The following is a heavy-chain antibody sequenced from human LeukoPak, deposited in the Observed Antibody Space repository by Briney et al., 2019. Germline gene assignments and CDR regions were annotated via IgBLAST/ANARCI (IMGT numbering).Heavy chain of an antibody. J-gene: IGHJ4*02. CDR1: GGSISSYY. CDR2: IDVSGGST. D-gene: IGHD3-10*01. CDR3: ARDRGSGRSDY. V-gene: IGHV3-23*01. Sequence: PSETLSLTCTVSGGSISSYYWSWVRQAPGKGLEWVSGIDVSGGSTNYADSVKGRFTISRDNSKNTLFLQMNSLRAEDTAIYYCARDRGSGRSDYWGQGTLVTVSS.